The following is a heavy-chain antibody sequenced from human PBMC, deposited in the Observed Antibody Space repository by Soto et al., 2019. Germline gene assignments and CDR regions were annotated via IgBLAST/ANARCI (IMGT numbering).Heavy chain of an antibody. CDR2: ISPDGSST. J-gene: IGHJ4*02. V-gene: IGHV3-74*01. D-gene: IGHD3-22*01. CDR1: GFTLSGYW. Sequence: EVQLVESGGGLVQPGGSLRLSCEASGFTLSGYWMHWVRQVPGKGLVWVSRISPDGSSTTHADSVKGRFTISRDNAKNTLYLQMNSLRPKDTAVYYCVSPRYDGSGTPFAYWGQGALVTASS. CDR3: VSPRYDGSGTPFAY.